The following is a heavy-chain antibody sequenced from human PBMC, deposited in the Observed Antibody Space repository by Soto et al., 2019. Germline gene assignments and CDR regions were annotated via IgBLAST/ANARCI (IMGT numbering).Heavy chain of an antibody. Sequence: SETLSLTCAVYGGSFSGYYWSWIRQPPGKGLEWIGEINHSGSTNYNPSLKSRVTISVDTSKNQFSLKLSSVTAADTAVYYCARVADYDFWSGSYGMDVWGQGTTVTVSS. D-gene: IGHD3-3*01. CDR2: INHSGST. V-gene: IGHV4-34*01. CDR3: ARVADYDFWSGSYGMDV. CDR1: GGSFSGYY. J-gene: IGHJ6*02.